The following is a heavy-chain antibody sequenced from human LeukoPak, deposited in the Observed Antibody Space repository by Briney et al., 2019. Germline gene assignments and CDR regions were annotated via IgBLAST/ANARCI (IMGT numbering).Heavy chain of an antibody. J-gene: IGHJ3*02. Sequence: GGSLRLSCAASGFIFSSYWMHWVRQTPGKGLVWVSRINNDGSTTNYADSVKGRFTISRDNAKNTLYLQVNSLRVEDTAVYYCTRSYYYDSLGAFDIWGQGTMVTVSS. CDR1: GFIFSSYW. CDR2: INNDGSTT. CDR3: TRSYYYDSLGAFDI. D-gene: IGHD3-22*01. V-gene: IGHV3-74*01.